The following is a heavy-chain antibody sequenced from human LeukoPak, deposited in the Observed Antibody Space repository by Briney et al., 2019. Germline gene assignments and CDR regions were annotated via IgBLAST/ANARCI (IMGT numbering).Heavy chain of an antibody. CDR1: GFTFSSYE. CDR3: ARTPSRGYSYDY. J-gene: IGHJ4*02. Sequence: GGSLRLSCAASGFTFSSYEKNWVRQAPGKGLEWVSYISSSGSTIHYADSVKGRFTISRDNAKHSLYLQMNSLRAEDTAVYYCARTPSRGYSYDYWGQGTLVTVSS. D-gene: IGHD5-18*01. V-gene: IGHV3-48*03. CDR2: ISSSGSTI.